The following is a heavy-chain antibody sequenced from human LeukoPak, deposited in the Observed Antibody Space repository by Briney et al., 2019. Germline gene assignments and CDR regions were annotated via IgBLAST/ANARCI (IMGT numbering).Heavy chain of an antibody. V-gene: IGHV3-21*01. CDR2: INSSGTYI. CDR1: GFTFNNYN. Sequence: GGSLRLSCAASGFTFNNYNMNWVRQAPGKALEWVSSINSSGTYIFYADSVKGRFTISRDNAKNSLYLQMNSLGPEDTAVYYCARMGEGLFSGKNYYYYYMDVWGKGTTVTVSS. D-gene: IGHD2-21*01. CDR3: ARMGEGLFSGKNYYYYYMDV. J-gene: IGHJ6*03.